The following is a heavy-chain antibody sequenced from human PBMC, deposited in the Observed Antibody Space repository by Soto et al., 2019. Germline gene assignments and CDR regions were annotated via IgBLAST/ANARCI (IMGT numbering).Heavy chain of an antibody. D-gene: IGHD2-2*02. V-gene: IGHV1-18*01. J-gene: IGHJ3*01. CDR3: ARVKVPAAILGAFDL. CDR1: GYTCLTYG. Sequence: ASVEVSCQASGYTCLTYGIPWLLQAPGQGLDWMGWINPLKGDTKSAANFQDRVTMTTDTSTRTAYMELRSLRSDDTAVYYCARVKVPAAILGAFDLWGQGTLVTVS. CDR2: INPLKGDT.